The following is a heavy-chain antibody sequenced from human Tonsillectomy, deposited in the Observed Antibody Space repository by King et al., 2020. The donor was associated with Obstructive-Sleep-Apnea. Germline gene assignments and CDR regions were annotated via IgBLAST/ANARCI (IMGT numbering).Heavy chain of an antibody. D-gene: IGHD5-18*01. Sequence: QLQESGPGLVKPSETLSLTCTVSGGSISSYYWSWIRQPPGKGLEWIGYIYYSGSTNYNPSLKSRVTISVDTSKNQFSLKLSSVTAADTAVYYCARSRGYSYGHPIGYWGHGTLVTVSS. CDR3: ARSRGYSYGHPIGY. CDR1: GGSISSYY. J-gene: IGHJ4*01. CDR2: IYYSGST. V-gene: IGHV4-59*01.